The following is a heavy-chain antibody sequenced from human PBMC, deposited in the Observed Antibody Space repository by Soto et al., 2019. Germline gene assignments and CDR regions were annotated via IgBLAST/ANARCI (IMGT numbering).Heavy chain of an antibody. CDR1: GFTFSSYA. D-gene: IGHD3-10*01. Sequence: GGSLRLSCAASGFTFSSYAMSWVRQAPGKGLEWVSAISGSGGSTYYADSVKGRFTISRDNSKNTLYLQMNSLRAEDTAVYYCAKDHRDVRAGDQLRPGYFQHWGQGTLVTVSS. J-gene: IGHJ1*01. CDR2: ISGSGGST. V-gene: IGHV3-23*01. CDR3: AKDHRDVRAGDQLRPGYFQH.